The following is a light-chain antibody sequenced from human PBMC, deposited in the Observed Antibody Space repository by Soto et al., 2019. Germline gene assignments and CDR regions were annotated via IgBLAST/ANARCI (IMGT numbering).Light chain of an antibody. CDR2: AAS. CDR3: QQSFSTPRT. J-gene: IGKJ1*01. V-gene: IGKV1-39*01. CDR1: QSINSY. Sequence: IQMTQSPSSQSASVGDRVTITCRASQSINSYLNWYQQKPGKAPKLLIYAASSLQSGLPSRFSGSGSETDFTLTLSTLQPDDFATYYCQQSFSTPRTFGQGTRVEI.